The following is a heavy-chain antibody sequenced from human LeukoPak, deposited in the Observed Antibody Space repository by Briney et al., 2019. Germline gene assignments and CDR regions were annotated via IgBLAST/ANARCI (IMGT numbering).Heavy chain of an antibody. V-gene: IGHV4-30-2*01. J-gene: IGHJ6*02. CDR1: GGSISSGGYS. CDR3: ARDGHGMDV. Sequence: SETLSLTCAVSGGSISSGGYSWSWIRQPPGKGLEWIGYIYHSGSTYYNPSLKSRVTISVDRFKDQFSLKLSSVTAADTAVYYCARDGHGMDVWGQGTTVTVSS. CDR2: IYHSGST.